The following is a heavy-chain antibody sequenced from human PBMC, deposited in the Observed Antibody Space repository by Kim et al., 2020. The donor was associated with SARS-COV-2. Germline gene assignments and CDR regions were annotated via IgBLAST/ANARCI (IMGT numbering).Heavy chain of an antibody. CDR1: GYTFTSYY. J-gene: IGHJ5*02. Sequence: ASVKVSCKASGYTFTSYYMHWVRRAPGQGLEWMGIINPSGGSTSYAQKFQGRVTMTRDTSTSTVYMELSSLRSEDTAVYYCAREARITIFGVVIKGDWFDPWGQGTLVTVSS. D-gene: IGHD3-3*01. CDR2: INPSGGST. V-gene: IGHV1-46*01. CDR3: AREARITIFGVVIKGDWFDP.